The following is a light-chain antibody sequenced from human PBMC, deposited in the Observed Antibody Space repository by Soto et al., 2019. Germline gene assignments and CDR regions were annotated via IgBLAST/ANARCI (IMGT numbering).Light chain of an antibody. CDR1: QNVRTF. V-gene: IGKV3-11*01. J-gene: IGKJ1*01. CDR3: QQHSHWPPWT. Sequence: EVVLTQSPATLSLSPWERATLSCRASQNVRTFLDWYQQKPGQAPRLLIYGASNRPTGIPARFSGSGSGTDFTLTISSLEPEDFAVYYCQQHSHWPPWTFGQGTRVEIQ. CDR2: GAS.